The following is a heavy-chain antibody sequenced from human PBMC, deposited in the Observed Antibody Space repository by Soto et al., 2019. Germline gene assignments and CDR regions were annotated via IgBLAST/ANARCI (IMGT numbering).Heavy chain of an antibody. J-gene: IGHJ4*02. CDR2: INPSGGST. Sequence: QVQLVQSGAEVKKPGASVKVSCKASGYTFTSYYMHWVRQAPGQGLEWMGIINPSGGSTSYAQKFQGRVTMTRDTSTSTVYMELSSLRCEDTAVYYCAREGLGRRGPFDDWGQGTLVTVSS. D-gene: IGHD3-10*01. CDR3: AREGLGRRGPFDD. V-gene: IGHV1-46*01. CDR1: GYTFTSYY.